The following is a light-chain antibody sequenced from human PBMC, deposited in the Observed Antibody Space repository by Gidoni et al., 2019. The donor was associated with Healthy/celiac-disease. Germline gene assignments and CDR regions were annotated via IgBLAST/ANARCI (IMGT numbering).Light chain of an antibody. CDR3: AAWDDSLSGYVV. J-gene: IGLJ2*01. V-gene: IGLV1-47*01. Sequence: QSVLTQPPSASGTPGQRVTISCSGSSSNLGRNYVYWYQQLPGTAPKLRIYRNNQRPSGVPDRFSGSKSGTSASLAISGLRSEDEADYYCAAWDDSLSGYVVFGGGTKLTVL. CDR2: RNN. CDR1: SSNLGRNY.